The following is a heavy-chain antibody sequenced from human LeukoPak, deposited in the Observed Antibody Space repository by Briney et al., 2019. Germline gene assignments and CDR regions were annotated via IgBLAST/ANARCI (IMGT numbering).Heavy chain of an antibody. CDR2: ISTYNGDT. CDR1: GYTFTTYG. CDR3: ARGKGGRDY. D-gene: IGHD1-26*01. V-gene: IGHV1-18*01. Sequence: ASVKVSCTASGYTFTTYGITWVRQAPGQGLEWMGWISTYNGDTNYAQKLQGRVTMTSDTSTSTAYMELRSLRSDDTAVYYCARGKGGRDYWGQGTLVTVSS. J-gene: IGHJ4*02.